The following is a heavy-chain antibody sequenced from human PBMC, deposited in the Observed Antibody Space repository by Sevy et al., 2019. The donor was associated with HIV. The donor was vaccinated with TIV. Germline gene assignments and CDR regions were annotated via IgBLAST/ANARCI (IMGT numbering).Heavy chain of an antibody. Sequence: ASVKVSCKASGGIFRSNAISWVRQAPGQGLEWVGGIIAVFGTTYYAKKFQGRVKLIADESTGTVHMELRSLRSEDTAIYYCARDTHYYVSGSFDSWGQGTQVTVSS. CDR2: IIAVFGTT. D-gene: IGHD3-10*01. CDR1: GGIFRSNA. V-gene: IGHV1-69*13. CDR3: ARDTHYYVSGSFDS. J-gene: IGHJ4*01.